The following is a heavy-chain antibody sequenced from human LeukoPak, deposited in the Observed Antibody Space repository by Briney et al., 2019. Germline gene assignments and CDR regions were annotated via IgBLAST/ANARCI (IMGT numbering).Heavy chain of an antibody. CDR2: ISGSGGST. D-gene: IGHD2-15*01. CDR3: ARDDRLAAGYFDY. Sequence: PGGSLRLSCAASGFTFSSYAMSWVRQAPGKGLEWVSAISGSGGSTYYADSVKGRFTISRDNTKNTLYLQMNSLRAEDTAVYYCARDDRLAAGYFDYWGQGTLVTVSS. V-gene: IGHV3-23*01. J-gene: IGHJ4*02. CDR1: GFTFSSYA.